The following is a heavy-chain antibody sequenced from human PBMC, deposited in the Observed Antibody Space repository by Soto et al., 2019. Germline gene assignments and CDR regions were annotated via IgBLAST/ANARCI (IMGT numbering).Heavy chain of an antibody. CDR1: GYTFTSYD. Sequence: GASVKVSCKASGYTFTSYDINWVRQATGQGLEWMGWMNPNSGNTGYAQKFQGRVTMTRNTSISTAYMELSSLRSEDTAVYYCARAKTRYMITFGGVIVIPSGMGVWGQGTTVTVSS. CDR2: MNPNSGNT. D-gene: IGHD3-16*02. CDR3: ARAKTRYMITFGGVIVIPSGMGV. V-gene: IGHV1-8*01. J-gene: IGHJ6*02.